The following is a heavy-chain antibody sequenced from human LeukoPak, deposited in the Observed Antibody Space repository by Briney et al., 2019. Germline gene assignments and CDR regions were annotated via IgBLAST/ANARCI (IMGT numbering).Heavy chain of an antibody. J-gene: IGHJ4*02. CDR1: GFTFSNFF. V-gene: IGHV3-33*01. Sequence: GESLRLSCAASGFTFSNFFMHWVRQTPGKGLEWVALIWYDGSKTYYVDSVKGRFTISRDNSKDTVYLQMNSLRAEDTAVYHCARARLGTVTGYHFDYWGQGIPVTVSS. CDR2: IWYDGSKT. CDR3: ARARLGTVTGYHFDY. D-gene: IGHD3-9*01.